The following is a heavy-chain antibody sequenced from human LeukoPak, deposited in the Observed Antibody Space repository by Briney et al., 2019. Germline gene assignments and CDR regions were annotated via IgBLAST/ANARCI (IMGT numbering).Heavy chain of an antibody. CDR2: ISGDGGST. D-gene: IGHD3-22*01. V-gene: IGHV3-43*02. J-gene: IGHJ4*02. CDR3: AKDIHDSSGLDY. CDR1: GFTFDDYA. Sequence: GGSLRLSCAASGFTFDDYAMHWVRQAPGKGLEWVSLISGDGGSTYYADSVKGRFTISRDNSINSLYLQMNSLRTEDTALYYCAKDIHDSSGLDYWGQGTLVTVSS.